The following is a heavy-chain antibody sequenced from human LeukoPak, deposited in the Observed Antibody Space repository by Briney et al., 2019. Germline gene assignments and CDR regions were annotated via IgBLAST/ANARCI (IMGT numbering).Heavy chain of an antibody. Sequence: ASVKVSCKASGYTFTSYDINWVRQATGQGLEWMGWMNPNNGNTNYAQKLQGRVTMTTDTSTSTAYMELRSLRSDDTAVYYCARDYGDYPEYFQHWGQGTLVTVSS. V-gene: IGHV1-18*01. J-gene: IGHJ1*01. D-gene: IGHD4-17*01. CDR2: MNPNNGNT. CDR1: GYTFTSYD. CDR3: ARDYGDYPEYFQH.